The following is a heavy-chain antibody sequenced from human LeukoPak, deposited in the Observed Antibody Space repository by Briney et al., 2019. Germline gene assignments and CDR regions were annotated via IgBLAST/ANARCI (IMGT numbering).Heavy chain of an antibody. Sequence: GASVKVSCKASGYTFTSYAMHWVRQAPGQRLEWMGWINAGNGNTKYSQKFQGRVTITRDTSASPAYMELSSLRSEDTAVYYCARGSGNMRFVGGSGSDWGQGTMVTVSS. CDR1: GYTFTSYA. D-gene: IGHD3-3*01. J-gene: IGHJ3*01. CDR3: ARGSGNMRFVGGSGSD. CDR2: INAGNGNT. V-gene: IGHV1-3*01.